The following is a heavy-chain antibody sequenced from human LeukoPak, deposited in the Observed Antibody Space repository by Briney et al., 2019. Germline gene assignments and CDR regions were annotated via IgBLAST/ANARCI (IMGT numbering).Heavy chain of an antibody. Sequence: GGSLRLSCAASGFTFSSYGMHWVRQAPGKGLEWVAVIWYDGSNKYYADSVKGRFTVSRDNSKNTLYLQMNSLRAEDTAVYYCARGEDSRDFDYYYYGMDVWGQGTTVTVSS. CDR2: IWYDGSNK. J-gene: IGHJ6*02. CDR3: ARGEDSRDFDYYYYGMDV. V-gene: IGHV3-33*01. D-gene: IGHD3-22*01. CDR1: GFTFSSYG.